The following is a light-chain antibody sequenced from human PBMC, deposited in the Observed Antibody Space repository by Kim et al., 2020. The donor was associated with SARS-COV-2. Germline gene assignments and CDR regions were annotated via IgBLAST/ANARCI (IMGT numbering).Light chain of an antibody. CDR3: QVWDSSSDHYV. CDR1: NIGGKR. CDR2: DDS. Sequence: SYVLTQPPSVSVAPGKTARITCGGNNIGGKRVHWFQQKPGQAPVVVVYDDSDRPTGIPERFSGSNSGKTATLTISRVEAGDEADYYCQVWDSSSDHYVLGTGTKVSV. J-gene: IGLJ1*01. V-gene: IGLV3-21*03.